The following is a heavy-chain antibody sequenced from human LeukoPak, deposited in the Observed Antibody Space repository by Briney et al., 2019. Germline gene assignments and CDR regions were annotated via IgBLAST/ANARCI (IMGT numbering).Heavy chain of an antibody. CDR2: IYYSGST. V-gene: IGHV4-39*01. J-gene: IGHJ3*02. Sequence: RTSETLSLTCGVSGGSISSGYWWSWIRQPPGKGLAWIGSIYYSGSTYYNPSLKSRVTISVDTSKNQFSLKLSSVTAADTAVYYCARSEIAAAGKVVDAFDIWGQGTMVTVSS. D-gene: IGHD6-13*01. CDR1: GGSISSGYW. CDR3: ARSEIAAAGKVVDAFDI.